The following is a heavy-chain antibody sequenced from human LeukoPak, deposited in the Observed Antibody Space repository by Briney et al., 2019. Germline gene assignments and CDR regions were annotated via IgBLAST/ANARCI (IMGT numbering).Heavy chain of an antibody. D-gene: IGHD6-13*01. Sequence: SETLSLTCAVYGGSFSGYYWSWIRQPPGKGLEWIGEINHSGSTNYNPSLKSRVTISVDTSKNQFSLKLSSVTAADTAVYYCARAPPRSWYYFDYWGQGTLVTVSS. CDR2: INHSGST. V-gene: IGHV4-34*01. CDR3: ARAPPRSWYYFDY. CDR1: GGSFSGYY. J-gene: IGHJ4*02.